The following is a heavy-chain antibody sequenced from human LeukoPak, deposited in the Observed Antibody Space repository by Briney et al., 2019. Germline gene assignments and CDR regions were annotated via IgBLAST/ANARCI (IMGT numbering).Heavy chain of an antibody. J-gene: IGHJ5*02. D-gene: IGHD6-19*01. CDR3: ARDGAVAGTEDWFDP. CDR1: RYTFTSYY. Sequence: APVKVSCKASRYTFTSYYMHWVRQAPGQGRQWRGWIKPKRGGTNYAQKFQGRVTMTRDPSISTAYMELSRLRSDDTAVYYCARDGAVAGTEDWFDPWGQGTLVTVSS. CDR2: IKPKRGGT. V-gene: IGHV1-2*02.